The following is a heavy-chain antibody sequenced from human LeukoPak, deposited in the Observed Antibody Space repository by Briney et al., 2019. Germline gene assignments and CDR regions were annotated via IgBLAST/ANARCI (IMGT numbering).Heavy chain of an antibody. CDR3: ARHRYYSSSWTRWFDP. D-gene: IGHD6-13*01. CDR1: GYSFTSYW. J-gene: IGHJ5*02. CDR2: IYPGDSDT. Sequence: GESLQISCKGSGYSFTSYWIGWVRPMPGKGLEWMGIIYPGDSDTRYSPSFQGQVTISADKSISTAYLQWSSLKASDTAMYYCARHRYYSSSWTRWFDPWGQGTLVTVSS. V-gene: IGHV5-51*01.